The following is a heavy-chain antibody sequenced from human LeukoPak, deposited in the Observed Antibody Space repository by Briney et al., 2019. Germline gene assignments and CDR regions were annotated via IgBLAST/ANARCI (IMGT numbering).Heavy chain of an antibody. CDR2: TYYSGST. V-gene: IGHV4-39*01. Sequence: AETLSLTCTVSGGSISSSSYYWAWMPQPPGKGWEWIGSTYYSGSTYYSPSLKSRVTISVDTSKNQFSLKVRSVTAADTAVYYCARHTIAVASTFDYWGQGTLVTVSS. CDR3: ARHTIAVASTFDY. J-gene: IGHJ4*02. D-gene: IGHD6-19*01. CDR1: GGSISSSSYY.